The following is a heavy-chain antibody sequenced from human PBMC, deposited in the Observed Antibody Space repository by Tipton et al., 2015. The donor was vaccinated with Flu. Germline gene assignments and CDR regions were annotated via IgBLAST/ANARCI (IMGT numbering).Heavy chain of an antibody. J-gene: IGHJ4*02. CDR3: ARQKGGISSGYYYYFDY. V-gene: IGHV4-4*07. Sequence: TLSLTCTVSGDSISSYYWSWIRQPAGKGLEWIGRIYSSGSTNYNPSLKSRVTISLDTSKKQFSLKLSSVTAADTAVYYCARQKGGISSGYYYYFDYWGQGTLVTVSS. CDR2: IYSSGST. D-gene: IGHD3-22*01. CDR1: GDSISSYY.